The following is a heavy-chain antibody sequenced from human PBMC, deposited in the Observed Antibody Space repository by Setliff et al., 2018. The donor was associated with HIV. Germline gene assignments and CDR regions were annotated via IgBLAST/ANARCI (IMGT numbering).Heavy chain of an antibody. CDR1: GFTLTSYS. J-gene: IGHJ4*02. V-gene: IGHV3-21*04. D-gene: IGHD4-17*01. CDR2: TSGSGVGT. Sequence: GGSLRLSCAASGFTLTSYSMIWVRQAPGKGLEWVSATSGSGVGTYYADSVKGRFTISRDNAKKSLYLQMNSLRAEDMAVYYCARSHDYGDDRRLDYWGQGTLVTVSS. CDR3: ARSHDYGDDRRLDY.